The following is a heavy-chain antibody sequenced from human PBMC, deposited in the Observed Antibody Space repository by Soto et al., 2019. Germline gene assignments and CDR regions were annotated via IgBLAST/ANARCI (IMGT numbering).Heavy chain of an antibody. CDR3: ARADYDYSNPPTRRYYGMDV. CDR2: IIPIFGTA. CDR1: GGTFSSYA. D-gene: IGHD4-4*01. Sequence: ASVKVSCKASGGTFSSYAISWVRQAPGQGLEWMGGIIPIFGTANYAQKFQGRVTITADESTSTAYMELSSLRSEDTAVYYCARADYDYSNPPTRRYYGMDVWGQGTTVTVSS. J-gene: IGHJ6*02. V-gene: IGHV1-69*13.